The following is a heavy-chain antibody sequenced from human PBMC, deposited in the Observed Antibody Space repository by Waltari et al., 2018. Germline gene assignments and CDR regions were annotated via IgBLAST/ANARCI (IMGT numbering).Heavy chain of an antibody. D-gene: IGHD3-10*01. J-gene: IGHJ4*02. Sequence: QVHLVESGGGVVQPGRSLRLSCAASGLPFSSYGMHWVRQAPGKGLEWVALISYDGSNKYYADSVKGRFTISRDNSKNTLYLQMSSLRAEDTAVYYCAKVSGSIRDRRGSPPGDYWGQGTLVTVSS. CDR1: GLPFSSYG. CDR2: ISYDGSNK. V-gene: IGHV3-30*18. CDR3: AKVSGSIRDRRGSPPGDY.